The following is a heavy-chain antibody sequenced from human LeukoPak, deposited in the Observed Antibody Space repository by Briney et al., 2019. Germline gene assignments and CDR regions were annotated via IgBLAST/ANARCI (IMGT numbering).Heavy chain of an antibody. Sequence: GASVKGSCKASGYTFTNYGFSWVRQAPGQGLEWMGWISAYNGNTNYAQNLQGRVTMTTDTSTSTASMELRSLRSDDTAVYYCARDRNSGSYSTIDYWGQGTLVTVSS. CDR2: ISAYNGNT. CDR3: ARDRNSGSYSTIDY. V-gene: IGHV1-18*01. D-gene: IGHD1-26*01. CDR1: GYTFTNYG. J-gene: IGHJ4*02.